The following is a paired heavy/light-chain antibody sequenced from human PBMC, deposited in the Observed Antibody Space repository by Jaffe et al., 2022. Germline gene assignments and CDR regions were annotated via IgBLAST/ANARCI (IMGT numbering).Light chain of an antibody. Sequence: DIQMTQSPSSVSASVGDRVTITCRASQAISSWLAWYQQKPGKAPKLLIYTASSLQSGVPSRFSGSGSGTDFTLTISSLQPEDFATYYCQQTSSFPRTFGQGTKLEIK. CDR2: TAS. V-gene: IGKV1-12*01. CDR1: QAISSW. CDR3: QQTSSFPRT. J-gene: IGKJ2*01.
Heavy chain of an antibody. Sequence: EVQLVESGGGLVQPGGSLRLSCAASGVTFSDHHMDWVRQAPGKGLEWVGRIRNKAYSYTTEYAASVKGRFTISRDDSEKFLYLQMNSLKTEDTAMYYCASDYNSGRAFGIWGQGTMVTVSS. CDR2: IRNKAYSYTT. V-gene: IGHV3-72*01. D-gene: IGHD3-10*01. CDR1: GVTFSDHH. CDR3: ASDYNSGRAFGI. J-gene: IGHJ3*02.